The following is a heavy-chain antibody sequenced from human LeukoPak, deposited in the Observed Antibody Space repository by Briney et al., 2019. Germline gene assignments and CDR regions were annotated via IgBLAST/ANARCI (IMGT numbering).Heavy chain of an antibody. CDR1: GFTFSSYG. J-gene: IGHJ6*02. CDR3: ARGIGSKGYYYYGMDV. V-gene: IGHV3-30*03. D-gene: IGHD3-10*01. Sequence: GGSLRLSCAASGFTFSSYGMHWVRQAPGKGLEWVAVISYDGSNKYYADSVKGRFTISRDNSKNTLYLQMNSLRAEDTAVYYCARGIGSKGYYYYGMDVWGQGTTVTVSS. CDR2: ISYDGSNK.